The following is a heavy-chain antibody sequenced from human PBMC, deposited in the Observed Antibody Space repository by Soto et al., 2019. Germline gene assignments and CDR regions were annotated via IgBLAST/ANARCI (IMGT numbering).Heavy chain of an antibody. J-gene: IGHJ4*02. D-gene: IGHD3-22*01. CDR1: GYTFTGYY. CDR2: INPNSGGT. V-gene: IGHV1-2*02. Sequence: ASVKVSCKASGYTFTGYYMHWVRQAPGQGLEWMGWINPNSGGTNYAQKFQGRATMTRDTSISTAYMELSRLRSDDTAVYYCARTGLYDSSGYDQWSQGSLFTVSS. CDR3: ARTGLYDSSGYDQ.